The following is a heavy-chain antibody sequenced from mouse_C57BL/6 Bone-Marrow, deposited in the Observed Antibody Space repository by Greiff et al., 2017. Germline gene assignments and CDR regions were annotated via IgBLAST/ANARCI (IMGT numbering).Heavy chain of an antibody. J-gene: IGHJ1*03. CDR2: INPNNGGT. CDR1: GYTFTDYN. D-gene: IGHD1-1*01. CDR3: ASTDPRPYWYFDV. V-gene: IGHV1-22*01. Sequence: VQLQQSGPELVKPGASVKMSCKASGYTFTDYNMHWVKQSHGKSLEWIGYINPNNGGTSYNQKFKGKATLTVNKSSSTAYMELRSLTSEDSAVYYCASTDPRPYWYFDVWGRGTTVTVSS.